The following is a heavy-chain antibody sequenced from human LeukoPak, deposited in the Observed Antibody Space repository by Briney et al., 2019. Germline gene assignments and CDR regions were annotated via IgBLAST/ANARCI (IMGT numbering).Heavy chain of an antibody. V-gene: IGHV1-2*02. J-gene: IGHJ5*02. D-gene: IGHD3-3*01. CDR2: INPNSGGT. Sequence: ASVKVSCKASGYTFTGDYMHWVRQAPGQGLEWVGWINPNSGGTNYAQKFQGRVTMTRDTSISTAYMELSRLRSDDTAVYYCARETTVLEWLLHTNWFDPWGQGTLVTVSS. CDR3: ARETTVLEWLLHTNWFDP. CDR1: GYTFTGDY.